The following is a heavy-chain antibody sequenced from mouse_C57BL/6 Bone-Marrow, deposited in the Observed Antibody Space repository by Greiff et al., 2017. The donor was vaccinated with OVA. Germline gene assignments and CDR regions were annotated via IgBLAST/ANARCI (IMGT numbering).Heavy chain of an antibody. CDR3: VYYDYDGYYFDY. V-gene: IGHV1-81*01. Sequence: LVESGAELARPGASVKLSCKASGYTFTSYGISWVKQRTGQGLEWIGEIYPRSGNTYYNEKFKGKATLTADKSSSTAYMELRSLTSEDSAVYFCVYYDYDGYYFDYWGQGTTLTVSS. CDR2: IYPRSGNT. CDR1: GYTFTSYG. D-gene: IGHD2-4*01. J-gene: IGHJ2*01.